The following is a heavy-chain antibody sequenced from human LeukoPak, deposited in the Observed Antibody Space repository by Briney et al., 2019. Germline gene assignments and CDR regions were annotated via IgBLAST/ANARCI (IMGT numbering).Heavy chain of an antibody. Sequence: ASVKVSCKASGYTFTSYDINWVRQATGQGLEWMGWMNPNSGNTGYAQKFQGRVTITRNTSISTAYMELSSLRSEDTAVYYCARGLGCSSTSCYRRGYYYYYMDVWGKGTTVTISS. CDR3: ARGLGCSSTSCYRRGYYYYYMDV. V-gene: IGHV1-8*03. J-gene: IGHJ6*03. CDR1: GYTFTSYD. CDR2: MNPNSGNT. D-gene: IGHD2-2*02.